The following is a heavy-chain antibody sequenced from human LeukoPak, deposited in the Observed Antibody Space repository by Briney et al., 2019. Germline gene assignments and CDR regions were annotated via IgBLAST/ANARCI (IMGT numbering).Heavy chain of an antibody. D-gene: IGHD3-10*01. Sequence: SETLSLTCTVSGGSISSYYWSWIRQPPGKGLEWIGYIYYSGSTNYNPSLKSRVTISVDTSKNQFSLKLSSVSAADTAVYYCARSTPSPYYYGSGQGFDPWGQGTLVTVSS. V-gene: IGHV4-59*01. CDR1: GGSISSYY. J-gene: IGHJ5*02. CDR2: IYYSGST. CDR3: ARSTPSPYYYGSGQGFDP.